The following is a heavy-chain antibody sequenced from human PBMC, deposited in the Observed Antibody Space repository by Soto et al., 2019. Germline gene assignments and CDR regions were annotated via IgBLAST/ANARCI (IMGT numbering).Heavy chain of an antibody. CDR2: IRSKANSYAT. Sequence: EVQLVESGGGLVQPGGSLKLSCAASGFTFSGSAMHWVRQASGKGLEWVGRIRSKANSYATAYAASVKGRFTISRDYSKNTAYLQMNSLKTEDTAVYYCTRHWDYYDSSGYTNYNWFDPWGQGTLVTVSS. J-gene: IGHJ5*02. D-gene: IGHD3-22*01. CDR3: TRHWDYYDSSGYTNYNWFDP. V-gene: IGHV3-73*02. CDR1: GFTFSGSA.